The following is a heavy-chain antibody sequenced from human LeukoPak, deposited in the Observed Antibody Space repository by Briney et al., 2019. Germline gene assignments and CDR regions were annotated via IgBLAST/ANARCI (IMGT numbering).Heavy chain of an antibody. Sequence: ASVKVSCKASGYTFTGYYIHWVRQAPGQGLERMGWINPNSGATNSAQKFQGRVTMTRDTSISTAYMELSTLRSDDTAVYYCATTSAALYVIPEYWGQGTLVTVSS. CDR3: ATTSAALYVIPEY. J-gene: IGHJ4*02. V-gene: IGHV1-2*02. CDR1: GYTFTGYY. CDR2: INPNSGAT. D-gene: IGHD3-16*01.